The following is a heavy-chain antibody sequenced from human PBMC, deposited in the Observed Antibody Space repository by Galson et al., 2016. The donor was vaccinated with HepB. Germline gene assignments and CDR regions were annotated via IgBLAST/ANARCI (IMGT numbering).Heavy chain of an antibody. J-gene: IGHJ6*02. Sequence: SLRLSCAASGFTFSSHSMTWVRQALGKGLEWVSVISGSGGSTYYADSVKGRFTISRDNSKNTVYLQMNSLRYEDTAVYYCAKAATPVFYYHGMDVWGQGTTVTVSS. CDR2: ISGSGGST. CDR3: AKAATPVFYYHGMDV. V-gene: IGHV3-23*01. CDR1: GFTFSSHS.